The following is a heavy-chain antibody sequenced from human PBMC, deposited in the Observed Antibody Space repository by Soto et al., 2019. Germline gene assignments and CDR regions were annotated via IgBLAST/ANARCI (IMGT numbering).Heavy chain of an antibody. V-gene: IGHV3-30-3*01. D-gene: IGHD2-2*02. CDR1: RFTFSSYA. J-gene: IGHJ4*02. CDR2: ISYDGSHK. CDR3: AREEAAIFDN. Sequence: GGSMRLSCAAFRFTFSSYAMHWVRQAPGKGLEWVAVISYDGSHKNHADSVKGRFTISRDNSEDTLYLQMNSLRTEDTAVYYCAREEAAIFDNWGQGTLVTVSS.